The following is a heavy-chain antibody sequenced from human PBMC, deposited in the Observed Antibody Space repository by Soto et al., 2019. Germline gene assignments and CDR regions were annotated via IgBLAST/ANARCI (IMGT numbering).Heavy chain of an antibody. J-gene: IGHJ3*02. CDR2: IIPIFGTA. V-gene: IGHV1-69*01. D-gene: IGHD3-22*01. Sequence: QVQLVQSGAEVKKPGSSVKVSCKASGGTFSSYAISWVRQAPGQGLEWMGGIIPIFGTANYAQKFQGRVTITADESTITAYMELSSLRSEDTAVYYCARVDSSGYYYFLGAFDIWGQGTMVTVSS. CDR1: GGTFSSYA. CDR3: ARVDSSGYYYFLGAFDI.